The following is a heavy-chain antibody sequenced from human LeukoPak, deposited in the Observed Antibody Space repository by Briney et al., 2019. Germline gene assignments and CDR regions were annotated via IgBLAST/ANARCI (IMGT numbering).Heavy chain of an antibody. V-gene: IGHV4-39*07. D-gene: IGHD6-13*01. CDR1: GGSISSSSYY. Sequence: SETLSLTCTVSGGSISSSSYYWGWIRQPPGKGLEWIGSIYYSGSTYYNPSLKSRVTISVDTSKNQFSLKLSSVTAADTAVYYCARDLGIAAAGYYYYYMDVWGKGTTVTVSS. J-gene: IGHJ6*03. CDR3: ARDLGIAAAGYYYYYMDV. CDR2: IYYSGST.